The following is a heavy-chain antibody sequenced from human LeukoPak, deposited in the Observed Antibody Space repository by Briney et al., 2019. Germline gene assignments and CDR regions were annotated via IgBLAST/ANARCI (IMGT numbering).Heavy chain of an antibody. CDR1: GGSFSGYY. J-gene: IGHJ6*02. D-gene: IGHD1-26*01. CDR3: ARGGGSYYYGMDV. CDR2: IYYSGST. V-gene: IGHV4-59*01. Sequence: PSETLSLTCAVYGGSFSGYYWSWIRQPPGKGLEWIGYIYYSGSTNYNPSLKSRVTISVDTSKNQFSLKLSSVTAADTAVYYCARGGGSYYYGMDVWGQGTTVTVSS.